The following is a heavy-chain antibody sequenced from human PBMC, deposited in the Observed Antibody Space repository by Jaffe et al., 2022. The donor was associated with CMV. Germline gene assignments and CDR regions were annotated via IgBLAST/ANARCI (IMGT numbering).Heavy chain of an antibody. V-gene: IGHV1-18*01. D-gene: IGHD3-3*01. CDR2: ISAYNGNT. J-gene: IGHJ6*02. CDR3: ARDAQPNYDFWSGYYFGRTATPTYGMDV. Sequence: QVQLVQSGAEVKKPGASVKVSCKASGYTFTSYGISWVRQAPGQGLEWMGWISAYNGNTNYAQKLQGRVTMTTDTSTSTAYMELRSLRSDDTAVYYCARDAQPNYDFWSGYYFGRTATPTYGMDVWGQGTTVTVSS. CDR1: GYTFTSYG.